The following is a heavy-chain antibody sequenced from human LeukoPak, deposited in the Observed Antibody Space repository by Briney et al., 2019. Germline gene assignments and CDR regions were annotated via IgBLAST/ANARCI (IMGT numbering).Heavy chain of an antibody. V-gene: IGHV1-69*04. Sequence: SVKVSCKASGGTFSSYAISWVRQAPGQGLEWMGRIIPILGIANYAQKFQGRVTITADKSTSTAYMELSSLRSEDTAVYYCARVPRSYYYYYYMDVWGKGTTVTVSS. CDR3: ARVPRSYYYYYYMDV. CDR2: IIPILGIA. CDR1: GGTFSSYA. J-gene: IGHJ6*03.